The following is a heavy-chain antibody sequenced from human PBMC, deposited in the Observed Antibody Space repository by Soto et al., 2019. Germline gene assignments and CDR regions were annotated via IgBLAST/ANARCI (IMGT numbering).Heavy chain of an antibody. D-gene: IGHD4-17*01. CDR1: GYTFTSAY. V-gene: IGHV1-46*01. Sequence: QVLLVQSGAEVKKPGASVRVSCRTSGYTFTSAYMHWVRQAPGQGLEWMGVINLRDGSTLYAHKFKGRVTLTRDTSTSTLYIDLNSLTSEDTAVYYCARDRFGYADSGDWGQGTLVTVSS. CDR3: ARDRFGYADSGD. CDR2: INLRDGST. J-gene: IGHJ4*02.